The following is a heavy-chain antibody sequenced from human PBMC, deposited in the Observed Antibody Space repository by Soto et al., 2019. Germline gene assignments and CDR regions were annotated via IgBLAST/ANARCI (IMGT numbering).Heavy chain of an antibody. CDR2: IYYSGST. CDR3: ARELGIAVAGWFDP. CDR1: GGSISSYY. J-gene: IGHJ5*02. V-gene: IGHV4-59*01. Sequence: SETLSLTCTVSGGSISSYYWSWIRQPPGKGLEWIGYIYYSGSTNYNPSLKSRVTISVDTSKNQFSLKLSSVTAADTAVYYCARELGIAVAGWFDPWGQGTLVTVSS. D-gene: IGHD6-19*01.